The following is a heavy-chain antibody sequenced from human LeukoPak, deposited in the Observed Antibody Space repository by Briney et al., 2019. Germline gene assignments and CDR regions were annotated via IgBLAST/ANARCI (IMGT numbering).Heavy chain of an antibody. CDR3: ARDGSSGWYVDLDY. Sequence: GASVKVSCKASGYTFTSYGISWVRQAPGQGLEWMGWISAYNGNTNYAQKLQGRVTMTTDASTSTAYMELRSLRSDDTAVYYRARDGSSGWYVDLDYWGQGTLVTVCS. CDR2: ISAYNGNT. CDR1: GYTFTSYG. J-gene: IGHJ4*02. D-gene: IGHD6-19*01. V-gene: IGHV1-18*01.